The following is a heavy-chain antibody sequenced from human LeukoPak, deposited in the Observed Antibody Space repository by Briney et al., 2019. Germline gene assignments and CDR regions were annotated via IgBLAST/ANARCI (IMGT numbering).Heavy chain of an antibody. Sequence: PSETLSLTCTVFGGSITSYYWSWFRQPPGKGLEWIGYMYYTGTSNYNPSLRSRVTMSVGTSKNQFSLRLSSVTSEDTAVYYCARAPAYYYDSSGYLGLTGYGMDVWGQGTTVTVSS. CDR1: GGSITSYY. CDR2: MYYTGTS. V-gene: IGHV4-59*01. CDR3: ARAPAYYYDSSGYLGLTGYGMDV. J-gene: IGHJ6*02. D-gene: IGHD3-22*01.